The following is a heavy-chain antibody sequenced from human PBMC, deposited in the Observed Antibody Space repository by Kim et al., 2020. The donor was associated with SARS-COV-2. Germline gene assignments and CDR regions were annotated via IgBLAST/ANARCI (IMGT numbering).Heavy chain of an antibody. CDR2: INTHNGNT. CDR1: GYTFTDYG. Sequence: ASVKVSCRASGYTFTDYGITWVRQAPGQGLEWMGRINTHNGNTNYAQKVKGRVTMTTDKSTNTVYMELRSLRSDDTAVYYCARVGPSITMNAPAYWGHGTLVTVSS. V-gene: IGHV1-18*01. CDR3: ARVGPSITMNAPAY. J-gene: IGHJ4*01. D-gene: IGHD3-22*01.